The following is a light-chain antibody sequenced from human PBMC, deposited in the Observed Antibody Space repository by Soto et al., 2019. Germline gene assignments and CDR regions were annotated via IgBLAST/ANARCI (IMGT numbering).Light chain of an antibody. Sequence: QSVLTQPPSASGAPGQRVTISCSGSSSTIGGNTLNWYQHLPGAAPKLLIYGDNQRPSGVPDRFSGSKSGTSASLTIIGLQSEDEADYYCAAWDVSLRVRVFGGGTKLTVL. V-gene: IGLV1-44*01. CDR2: GDN. CDR3: AAWDVSLRVRV. CDR1: SSTIGGNT. J-gene: IGLJ3*02.